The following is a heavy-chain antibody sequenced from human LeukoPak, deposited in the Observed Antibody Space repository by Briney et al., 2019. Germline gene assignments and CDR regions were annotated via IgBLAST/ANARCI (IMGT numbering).Heavy chain of an antibody. Sequence: ASVNVSCKASGYTFTSYGISWVRQAPGQGLEWMGWISAYNGNTNYAQKLQGRVTMTTDTSTSTAYMELRSLRSDDTAVHYCARGAPHTYYDYVWGSYRYYDYWGQGTLVTVSS. CDR3: ARGAPHTYYDYVWGSYRYYDY. D-gene: IGHD3-16*02. V-gene: IGHV1-18*01. CDR1: GYTFTSYG. J-gene: IGHJ4*02. CDR2: ISAYNGNT.